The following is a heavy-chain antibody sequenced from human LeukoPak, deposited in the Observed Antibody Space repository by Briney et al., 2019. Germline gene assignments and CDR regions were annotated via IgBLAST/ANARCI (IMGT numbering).Heavy chain of an antibody. V-gene: IGHV1-69*06. CDR2: IIPIFGTA. Sequence: ASVKVSCKASGGTFSSYAISWVRQAPGQGLEWMGGIIPIFGTANYAQKFQGRVTITADKSTSTAYMELSSLRSEDTAVYYCAITSRAYCGGDCYSADYWGQGTLVTVSS. CDR3: AITSRAYCGGDCYSADY. J-gene: IGHJ4*02. CDR1: GGTFSSYA. D-gene: IGHD2-21*02.